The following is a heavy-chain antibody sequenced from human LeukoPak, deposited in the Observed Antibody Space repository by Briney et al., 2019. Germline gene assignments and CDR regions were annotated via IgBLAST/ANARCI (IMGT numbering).Heavy chain of an antibody. CDR1: GFIFSSFG. CDR2: IRYDGSNK. J-gene: IGHJ5*02. CDR3: AKDRGDYTNWFDP. Sequence: GGSLRLSCAASGFIFSSFGMHWVRQAPGKGLEWVAFIRYDGSNKYYADSVKGRFTISRDNPKNTLYLQMNSPRPEDTAIYYCAKDRGDYTNWFDPWGQGTLVTVSS. D-gene: IGHD4-17*01. V-gene: IGHV3-30*02.